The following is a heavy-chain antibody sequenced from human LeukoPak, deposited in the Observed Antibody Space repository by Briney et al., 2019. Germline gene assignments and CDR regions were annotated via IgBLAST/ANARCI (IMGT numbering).Heavy chain of an antibody. Sequence: PGGSLRLSCAASGFTFSSYGMHWVRHAPGKGPEWVSRIDDDGTDTHYAVSVKGRFTISRDNAKNTLYLQMDSLRGEDTAVYYCARGMLSSAGYHWYYYMGVWGKGAMVTVSS. J-gene: IGHJ6*03. CDR2: IDDDGTDT. CDR3: ARGMLSSAGYHWYYYMGV. D-gene: IGHD3-3*01. V-gene: IGHV3-74*01. CDR1: GFTFSSYG.